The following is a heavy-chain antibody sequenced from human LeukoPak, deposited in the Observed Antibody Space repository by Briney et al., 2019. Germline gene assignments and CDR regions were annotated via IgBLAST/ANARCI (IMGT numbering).Heavy chain of an antibody. Sequence: SETLSLTCTVSGGSISSYYWSWIRQPAGKGLEWIGRIYTSGSTNYNPSLKSRVTMSVDTSKNQFSLKLSSVTAADTAVYYCARGYSSSWYADPFDYWGQGTLVTVSS. J-gene: IGHJ4*02. V-gene: IGHV4-4*07. D-gene: IGHD6-13*01. CDR3: ARGYSSSWYADPFDY. CDR2: IYTSGST. CDR1: GGSISSYY.